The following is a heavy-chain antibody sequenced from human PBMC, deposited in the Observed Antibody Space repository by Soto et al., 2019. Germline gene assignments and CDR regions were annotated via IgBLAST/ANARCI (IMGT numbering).Heavy chain of an antibody. CDR3: ASRRTHYGAYAY. Sequence: EVQLLVSGGGLVQPGWSLRLSCAASGFTVSSNFMSWVRQAPGKALAWVSIIYSDGCTYYADSVKVRFTTSRDNSTNTLYRPMNSLRADDAAVYYCASRRTHYGAYAYWGQGTLVTVSS. V-gene: IGHV3-66*01. D-gene: IGHD4-17*01. J-gene: IGHJ4*02. CDR2: IYSDGCT. CDR1: GFTVSSNF.